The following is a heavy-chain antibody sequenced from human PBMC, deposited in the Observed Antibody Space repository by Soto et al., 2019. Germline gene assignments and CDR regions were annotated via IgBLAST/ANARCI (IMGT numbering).Heavy chain of an antibody. V-gene: IGHV4-30-2*01. Sequence: TLSLTCAVSGGSISSGGYSWSWIRQPPGKGLEWIGYIYHSGSTYYNPSLKSRVTISVDRSKNQFSLKLSSVTAADTAVYYCARERRAAYCGGDCYSSNWFDPWGQGTLVTVSS. CDR1: GGSISSGGYS. CDR2: IYHSGST. CDR3: ARERRAAYCGGDCYSSNWFDP. J-gene: IGHJ5*02. D-gene: IGHD2-21*02.